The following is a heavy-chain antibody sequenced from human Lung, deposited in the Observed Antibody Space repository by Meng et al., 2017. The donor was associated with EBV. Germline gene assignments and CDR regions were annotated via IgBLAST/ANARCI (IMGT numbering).Heavy chain of an antibody. CDR2: IHHGGST. D-gene: IGHD1-26*01. CDR1: DDPIANDNYF. J-gene: IGHJ4*02. CDR3: ARRAVSFFDH. Sequence: PQLQESGPGLVKPSEPLPLPCIVSDDPIANDNYFWDWIRQPPGKGLEWIGSIHHGGSTYYNPSLKSRLTISADTSKNQFSLKLSSVTAADTAVYYCARRAVSFFDHWGQGTLVTVSS. V-gene: IGHV4-39*01.